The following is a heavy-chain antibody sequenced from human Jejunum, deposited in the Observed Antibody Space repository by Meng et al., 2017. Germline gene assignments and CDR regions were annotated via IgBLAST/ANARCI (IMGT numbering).Heavy chain of an antibody. V-gene: IGHV4-59*01. CDR2: IYYSGST. D-gene: IGHD2-15*01. CDR1: GGYMSGYY. CDR3: ARDGFSIGHHFDY. Sequence: VQLKESGPVLVKPSETLSLTCTVSGGYMSGYYWSWIRQPPGKGLEWIGYIYYSGSTNYNPSLKSRVTISVDTSKNQFSLKLSSVTAADTAVYYCARDGFSIGHHFDYWGQGTLVTVSS. J-gene: IGHJ4*02.